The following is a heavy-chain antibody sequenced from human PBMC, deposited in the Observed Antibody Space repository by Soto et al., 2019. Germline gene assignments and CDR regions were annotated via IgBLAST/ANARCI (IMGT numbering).Heavy chain of an antibody. V-gene: IGHV4-31*03. Sequence: QVQLEESGPGLVKPSQTLSLTCSVSGGSFSSDSFIWSWVRQFPGKGLEWIGYIYYSGTTYYTPSLRSRVIMSVDTCKNQFSLKLSSVTAADTAVYYCARDHKWDGMDVWGQGTTVTVSS. CDR1: GGSFSSDSFI. CDR3: ARDHKWDGMDV. J-gene: IGHJ6*02. CDR2: IYYSGTT. D-gene: IGHD1-26*01.